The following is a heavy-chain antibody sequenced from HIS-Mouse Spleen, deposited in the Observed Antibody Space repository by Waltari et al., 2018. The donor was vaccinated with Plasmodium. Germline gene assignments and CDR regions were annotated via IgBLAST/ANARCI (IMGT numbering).Heavy chain of an antibody. CDR1: GGSFSGYY. CDR2: INHSGST. V-gene: IGHV4-34*01. Sequence: QVQLQQWGAGLLKPSETLSLTCAVYGGSFSGYYWSWIRQPPGKGLEWSGEINHSGSTNYNPSLKSRVTISVDTSKNQFSLKLRSVTAADTAVYYCARVTSSGVYWYFDLWGRGTLVTVSS. D-gene: IGHD3-3*01. J-gene: IGHJ2*01. CDR3: ARVTSSGVYWYFDL.